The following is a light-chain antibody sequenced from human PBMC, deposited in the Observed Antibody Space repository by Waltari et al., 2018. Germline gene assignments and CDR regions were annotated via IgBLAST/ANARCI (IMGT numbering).Light chain of an antibody. V-gene: IGKV4-1*01. Sequence: DIVMTKSPDSLDVSLGERATINCKSRQSVLYSSNNKNFLAWYQQKPGQPPKLLIHWASIRESGVPDRFGGSGSGADFTLTISSLQAEDVAVYYCQQYYSFPLTFGGGTKVEIK. CDR1: QSVLYSSNNKNF. CDR3: QQYYSFPLT. CDR2: WAS. J-gene: IGKJ4*01.